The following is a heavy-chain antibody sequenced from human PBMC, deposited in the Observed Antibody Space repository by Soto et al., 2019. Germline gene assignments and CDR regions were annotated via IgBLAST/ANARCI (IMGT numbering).Heavy chain of an antibody. CDR2: ISYDGSNK. J-gene: IGHJ2*01. D-gene: IGHD2-15*01. V-gene: IGHV3-30-3*01. CDR3: ASTPCSGGSCYPLRVYWYFDL. Sequence: QVQLVESGGGVVQPGRSLRLSCAASGFTFSSYAMHWVRQAPGKGLEWVAVISYDGSNKYYADSVKGRFTISRDNSKNTLYLQMNSLRAEDTAVYYCASTPCSGGSCYPLRVYWYFDLWGRGTLVTVSS. CDR1: GFTFSSYA.